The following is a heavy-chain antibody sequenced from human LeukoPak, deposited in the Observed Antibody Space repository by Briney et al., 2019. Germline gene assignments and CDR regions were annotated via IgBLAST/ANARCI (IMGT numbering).Heavy chain of an antibody. CDR1: GFTFGSDA. Sequence: PGGSLRLSCAASGFTFGSDAMTWVRQAPGKELGWVSSIGASGDNTYYADSVKGRFAISRDNSKDTLYLQMNSLRAEDTAIYYCAKSAAATTAWFDPWGQGTLVTVSS. CDR2: IGASGDNT. J-gene: IGHJ5*02. CDR3: AKSAAATTAWFDP. D-gene: IGHD6-13*01. V-gene: IGHV3-23*01.